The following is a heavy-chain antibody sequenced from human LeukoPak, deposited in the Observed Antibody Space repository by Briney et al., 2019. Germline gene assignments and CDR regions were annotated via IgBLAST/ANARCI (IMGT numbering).Heavy chain of an antibody. D-gene: IGHD3-22*01. CDR2: ISGSGGST. CDR1: GFTFSSYA. Sequence: GGSLRLSCAASGFTFSSYAMSWVRQAPGKGLEWVSAISGSGGSTYYADSVKGRFTISRDNSKNTLYLHMDSLRAEDTAVYYCARLGYDSSGYLDYWGQGTLVTVSS. V-gene: IGHV3-23*01. CDR3: ARLGYDSSGYLDY. J-gene: IGHJ4*02.